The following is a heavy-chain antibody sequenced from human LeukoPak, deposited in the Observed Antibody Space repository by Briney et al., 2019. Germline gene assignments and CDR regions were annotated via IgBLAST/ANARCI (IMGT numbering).Heavy chain of an antibody. D-gene: IGHD1-26*01. Sequence: PSETLSLTCAISGDSVSSNSSAWNWIRQSPSRGLEWRGRTYYRSKWYNDYAVSVKSRITINPDTSKTPFSLQLNSVTPEDTAVYYCARSSVWEEDYWRQGTLVTVSS. CDR2: TYYRSKWYN. V-gene: IGHV6-1*01. CDR3: ARSSVWEEDY. J-gene: IGHJ4*02. CDR1: GDSVSSNSSA.